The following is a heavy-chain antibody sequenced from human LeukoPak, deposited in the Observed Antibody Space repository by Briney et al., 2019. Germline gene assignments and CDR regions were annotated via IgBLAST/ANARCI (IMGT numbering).Heavy chain of an antibody. CDR1: GYTFTSYD. D-gene: IGHD1-14*01. CDR2: MNPNSGNT. CDR3: AREAETSRDAFDI. V-gene: IGHV1-8*01. Sequence: GASVKVSCKASGYTFTSYDINWVRQATGQGLEWMGWMNPNSGNTGYAQKFQGRVTMTRNTSISTAYMELSSLRSDDTAVYYCAREAETSRDAFDIWGQGTMVTVSS. J-gene: IGHJ3*02.